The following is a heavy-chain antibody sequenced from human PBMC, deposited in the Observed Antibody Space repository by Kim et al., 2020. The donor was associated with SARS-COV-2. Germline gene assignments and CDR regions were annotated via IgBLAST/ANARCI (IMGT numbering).Heavy chain of an antibody. Sequence: GGSLRLSCTASGFTFRIHTMHWVRQAPGKGLEWVALIWYDGSITYYGDSVKGRFTISRDNSKNTLYLQMDSLRVEDTAVYYCARVEYLQTDYYYYGMDVWGQGTTVTVS. CDR3: ARVEYLQTDYYYYGMDV. V-gene: IGHV3-33*01. CDR2: IWYDGSIT. J-gene: IGHJ6*02. D-gene: IGHD2-2*01. CDR1: GFTFRIHT.